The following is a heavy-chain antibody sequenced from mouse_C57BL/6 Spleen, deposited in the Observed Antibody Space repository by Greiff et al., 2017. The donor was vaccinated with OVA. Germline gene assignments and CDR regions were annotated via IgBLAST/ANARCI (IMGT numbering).Heavy chain of an antibody. J-gene: IGHJ3*01. CDR2: IWSGGST. Sequence: VQLVESGPGLVQPSQSLSITCTVSGFSLTSYGVHWVRQSPGKGLEWLGVIWSGGSTDYNAAFISRLSISKDNAKSQVFFKMNSLQADDTAIYYCAGDYYGSEAWFAYWGQGTLVTVSA. CDR3: AGDYYGSEAWFAY. CDR1: GFSLTSYG. D-gene: IGHD1-1*01. V-gene: IGHV2-2*01.